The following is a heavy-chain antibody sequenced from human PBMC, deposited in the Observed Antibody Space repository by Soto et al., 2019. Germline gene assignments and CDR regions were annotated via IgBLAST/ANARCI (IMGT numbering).Heavy chain of an antibody. V-gene: IGHV3-48*02. CDR1: GFTFSGYS. CDR2: ISSGSKTI. Sequence: EVQLVESGGGLVRRGGSLRLSCAASGFTFSGYSMNWVRQAPGKGLEWISYISSGSKTIFYADSVKGRFSISRDNAKNSQYLQMNSLRDEDTAVYFCAREDILGARSFDYWGQGTLVTVSS. J-gene: IGHJ4*02. CDR3: AREDILGARSFDY. D-gene: IGHD1-26*01.